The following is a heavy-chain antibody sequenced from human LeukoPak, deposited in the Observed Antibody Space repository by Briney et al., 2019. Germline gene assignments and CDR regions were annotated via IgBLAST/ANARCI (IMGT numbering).Heavy chain of an antibody. CDR1: GGSISSGSYY. CDR2: IYTSGST. CDR3: ARDYYAPNWLDP. D-gene: IGHD3-22*01. J-gene: IGHJ5*02. Sequence: PSQTLSLTCTVSGGSISSGSYYWSWIRQPAGKGLEWIGRIYTSGSTNYNPSLKSRVTISVDTSKNQFSLKLSSVTAADTAVYYCARDYYAPNWLDPWGQGTLVTVSS. V-gene: IGHV4-61*02.